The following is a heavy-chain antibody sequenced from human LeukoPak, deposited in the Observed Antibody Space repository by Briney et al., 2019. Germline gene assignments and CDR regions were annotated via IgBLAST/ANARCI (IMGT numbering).Heavy chain of an antibody. V-gene: IGHV1-8*01. CDR3: ARGGLVAGPYYFDY. CDR2: INSNNGNT. CDR1: GYTFTNYD. D-gene: IGHD6-19*01. Sequence: ASVKVSCKASGYTFTNYDINWVRQATGQGLEWMGWINSNNGNTGYAQKFQDRVTMTRDTPISTVYMELSSLRSEDTAVYYCARGGLVAGPYYFDYWGQGTLVTVSS. J-gene: IGHJ4*02.